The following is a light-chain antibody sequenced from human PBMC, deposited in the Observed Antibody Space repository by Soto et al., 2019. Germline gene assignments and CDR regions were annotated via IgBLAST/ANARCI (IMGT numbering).Light chain of an antibody. CDR2: GAS. V-gene: IGKV3-15*01. CDR3: QQDNNWPPYT. CDR1: QSVSSN. J-gene: IGKJ2*01. Sequence: EIVMTHSQSTLSVSPGERATLSCRASQSVSSNLAWYQQKPGQAPRLLTYGASTRATGITARFSGSGSGTEFTLTIISLQSEDFAVYYCQQDNNWPPYTFGQGTKLEIK.